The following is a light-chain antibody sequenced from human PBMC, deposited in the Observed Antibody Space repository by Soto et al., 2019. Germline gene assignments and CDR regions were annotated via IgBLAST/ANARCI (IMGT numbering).Light chain of an antibody. Sequence: EIVLTQSPGTLSLSPGERATFSCRASQSVSSSYIAWYQQKRGQAPRRLIYGASIRATGIPDRFSGSGSGTDFTLTISRLEPEDFALYYCQQYHTLPLTFGQGTKGDIK. V-gene: IGKV3-20*01. CDR1: QSVSSSY. J-gene: IGKJ1*01. CDR3: QQYHTLPLT. CDR2: GAS.